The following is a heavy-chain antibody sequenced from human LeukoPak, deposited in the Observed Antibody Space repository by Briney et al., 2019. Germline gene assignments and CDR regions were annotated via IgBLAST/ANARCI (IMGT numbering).Heavy chain of an antibody. CDR2: IRFDGSNK. CDR3: AKGPGYSSSWYTGLDS. D-gene: IGHD6-13*01. Sequence: GSLRLSCAASGFTFSTSGMHWVRQAPGKGLEWVAFIRFDGSNKYYADSVKGRFTMSRAICKITLYLQMNSLRAADTAVYYCAKGPGYSSSWYTGLDSWGQGTLVTVSS. V-gene: IGHV3-30*02. CDR1: GFTFSTSG. J-gene: IGHJ4*02.